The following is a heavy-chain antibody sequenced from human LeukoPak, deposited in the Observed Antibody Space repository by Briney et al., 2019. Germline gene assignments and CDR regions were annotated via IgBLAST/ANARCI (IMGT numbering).Heavy chain of an antibody. D-gene: IGHD3-10*01. CDR1: GGSISSGDYY. Sequence: PSQTLSLTCTVSGGSISSGDYYWSWIRQPPGKGLEWIGYIYYSGSTYYNPSLKSRVTISVDTSKNQFSLKLSSVTAADTAVYYCAREAGSGVWFGELSGGHFDYWGQGTLVAVSS. J-gene: IGHJ4*02. CDR3: AREAGSGVWFGELSGGHFDY. V-gene: IGHV4-30-4*01. CDR2: IYYSGST.